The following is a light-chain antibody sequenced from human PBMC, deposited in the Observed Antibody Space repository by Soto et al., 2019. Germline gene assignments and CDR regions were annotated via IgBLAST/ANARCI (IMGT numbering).Light chain of an antibody. J-gene: IGKJ5*01. V-gene: IGKV3-15*01. CDR1: QSISSN. CDR3: QQYNTWSSIT. Sequence: EIVMTQSPATLSVSPGERVTLSCRASQSISSNFAWYQQKPGQAPSLLMYGTSTRATGIPARFSGSGSGTELPLTIRSRQSEDFAVYYCQQYNTWSSITFGQGTRLEIK. CDR2: GTS.